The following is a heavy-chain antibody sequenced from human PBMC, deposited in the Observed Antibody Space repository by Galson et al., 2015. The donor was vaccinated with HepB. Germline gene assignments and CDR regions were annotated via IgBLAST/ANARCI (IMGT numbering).Heavy chain of an antibody. CDR1: GFTFSSYA. CDR3: ATSTLQYCSSTSCYEGYYYYYYGMDV. Sequence: SLRLSCAASGFTFSSYAMHWVRQAPGKGLEWVAVISYDGSNKYYADSVKGRFTISRDNSKNTLYLQMNSLRAEDTAVYYCATSTLQYCSSTSCYEGYYYYYYGMDVWGQGTTVTVSS. D-gene: IGHD2-2*01. CDR2: ISYDGSNK. J-gene: IGHJ6*02. V-gene: IGHV3-30-3*01.